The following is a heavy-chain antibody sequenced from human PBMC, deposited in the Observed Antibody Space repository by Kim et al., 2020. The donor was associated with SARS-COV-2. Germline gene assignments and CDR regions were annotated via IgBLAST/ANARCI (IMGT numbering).Heavy chain of an antibody. D-gene: IGHD5-12*01. CDR3: ARVMSGYDLGAFDI. J-gene: IGHJ3*02. Sequence: ADAVKCPFTISREHSRNTLYLQMNSLRAEDTAVYYCARVMSGYDLGAFDIWGQGTMVTVSS. V-gene: IGHV3-53*01.